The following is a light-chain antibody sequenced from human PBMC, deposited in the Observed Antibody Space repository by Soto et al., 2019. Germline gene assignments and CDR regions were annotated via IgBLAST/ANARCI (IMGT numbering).Light chain of an antibody. CDR1: QSISSW. CDR3: QQYNSYPLT. V-gene: IGKV1-5*01. Sequence: DIQLTQSPSTLSASLLDRVTIXCRASQSISSWLAWYQQKPGKAPKLLIYDASSLESGVPSRFSGSGSGTEFTLTISSLQPDDFATYYCQQYNSYPLTFGGGTKVDIK. CDR2: DAS. J-gene: IGKJ4*01.